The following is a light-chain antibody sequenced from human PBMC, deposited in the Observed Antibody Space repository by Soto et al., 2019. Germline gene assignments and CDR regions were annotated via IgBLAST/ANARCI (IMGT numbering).Light chain of an antibody. V-gene: IGKV3D-15*01. CDR2: GTS. CDR3: QQYFEWPPMK. CDR1: QSVSSSY. J-gene: IGKJ1*01. Sequence: EIVMTQSPATLSVSPGERATLSCRASQSVSSSYLAWYQQKPGQAPRLLIYGTSNRATGIPDRFRGSRSGTEFTLTISSLRSEDSAIYYCQQYFEWPPMKFGQVTKVDIK.